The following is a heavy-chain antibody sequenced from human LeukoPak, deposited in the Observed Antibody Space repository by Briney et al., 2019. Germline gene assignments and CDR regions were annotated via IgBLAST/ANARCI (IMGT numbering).Heavy chain of an antibody. CDR3: ARSAGGNYFDY. Sequence: PGGSLRLSCAASGFTFDNYNMNWVRQAPGNGLEWVSSISSGTNYILEADSVKGRFTVTKDTALNSLSLQMNSLRADDTAVYYCARSAGGNYFDYWDQGTLVTVSS. V-gene: IGHV3-21*01. J-gene: IGHJ4*02. CDR1: GFTFDNYN. CDR2: ISSGTNYI. D-gene: IGHD2-8*02.